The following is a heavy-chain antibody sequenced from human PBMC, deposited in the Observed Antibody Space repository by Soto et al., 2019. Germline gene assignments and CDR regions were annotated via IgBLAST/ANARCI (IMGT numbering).Heavy chain of an antibody. CDR3: ARAKGLVTVTTSWFDP. D-gene: IGHD4-17*01. J-gene: IGHJ5*02. CDR2: IYYSGST. Sequence: QVQLQESGPGLVKPSQTLSLTCTVSGGSINSGDYYWSWIRQPPGKGLEWIGYIYYSGSTYYNPSLQSRVSISADTSKNQFPLKLSSVTAADTAVYYCARAKGLVTVTTSWFDPWGQGTLVTVSS. V-gene: IGHV4-30-4*01. CDR1: GGSINSGDYY.